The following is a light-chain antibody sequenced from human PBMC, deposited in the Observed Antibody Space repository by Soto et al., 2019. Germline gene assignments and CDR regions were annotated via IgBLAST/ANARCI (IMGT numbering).Light chain of an antibody. V-gene: IGLV2-14*01. CDR1: RDDIGAYDY. J-gene: IGLJ2*01. CDR3: NSYTNSSAVV. CDR2: EVT. Sequence: QFVLTQPASVSGSPGQSITISCAGTRDDIGAYDYVSWYQQHPGNAPKLLVYEVTNRPSGVSDRFSGSKSGNTASLTISGLQAEDEADYYCNSYTNSSAVVFGAGTKVTVL.